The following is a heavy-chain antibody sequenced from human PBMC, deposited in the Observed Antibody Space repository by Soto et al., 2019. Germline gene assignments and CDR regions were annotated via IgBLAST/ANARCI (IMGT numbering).Heavy chain of an antibody. CDR2: ISGSGGST. CDR1: GFTFSSYA. D-gene: IGHD3-16*02. V-gene: IGHV3-23*01. J-gene: IGHJ3*01. CDR3: LANEGGELSKL. Sequence: EVQLLESGGGLVQPGGSLRLSCAASGFTFSSYAMSWVRQAPGKGLEWVSAISGSGGSTYYADSVKGRFTISRDNSKNTLYLQMNSLRAEDTAVYYCLANEGGELSKLWGQGTMVTVSS.